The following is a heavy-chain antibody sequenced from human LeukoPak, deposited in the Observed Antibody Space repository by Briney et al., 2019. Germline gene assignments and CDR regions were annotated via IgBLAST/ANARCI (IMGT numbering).Heavy chain of an antibody. CDR3: TRARSSWYLKY. CDR1: GFTFSHYA. Sequence: GRSLRLSCGGFGFTFSHYAMHWVRQAPGKGLEWVAVISHDGNDTYYADSLKGRFTISRGNSNNTLYLQMNSLRPDDTAVYYCTRARSSWYLKYWGQGTLVTGSS. J-gene: IGHJ4*02. D-gene: IGHD6-13*01. CDR2: ISHDGNDT. V-gene: IGHV3-30*04.